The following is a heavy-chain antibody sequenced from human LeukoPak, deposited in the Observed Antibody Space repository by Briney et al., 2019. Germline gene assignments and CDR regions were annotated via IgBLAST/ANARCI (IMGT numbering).Heavy chain of an antibody. J-gene: IGHJ4*02. Sequence: GGSLRLSCVASGFTFSLYWMSWVRQAPGKGLEWVANIKQDGGEEFYVDSVKGRFTISRDNAKNSLYLQMNSLRAEDTAVYYCARGPPRVYTTGWYSDFWGQGTLVTVSS. CDR2: IKQDGGEE. CDR3: ARGPPRVYTTGWYSDF. CDR1: GFTFSLYW. V-gene: IGHV3-7*02. D-gene: IGHD6-19*01.